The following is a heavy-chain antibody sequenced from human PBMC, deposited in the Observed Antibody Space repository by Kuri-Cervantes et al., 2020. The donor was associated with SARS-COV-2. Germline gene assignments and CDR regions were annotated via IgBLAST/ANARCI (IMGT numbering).Heavy chain of an antibody. J-gene: IGHJ6*03. CDR1: GFTFSQYG. CDR3: ARAWGVCASGVRYANYYFYYMDV. CDR2: IWYDGSKK. V-gene: IGHV3-33*08. D-gene: IGHD2-8*01. Sequence: GESLKISCAVSGFTFSQYGMHWVRQAPGKGLEWLSVIWYDGSKKYYADSVKGRFTISRDNSKNTVYLQMDSLRAEDTAVYYCARAWGVCASGVRYANYYFYYMDVWGKGTTVTVSS.